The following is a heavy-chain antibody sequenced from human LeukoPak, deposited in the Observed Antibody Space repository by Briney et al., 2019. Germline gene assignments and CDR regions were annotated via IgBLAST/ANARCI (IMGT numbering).Heavy chain of an antibody. CDR3: AKDHYWSIDY. V-gene: IGHV3-74*01. Sequence: GGSLRLSCAASGFDFSSNWMHWVRHAPGQALVWVSRIKGDGISTNYADSVKGRFTISRDIAKNTLYLQMNSLRAEDTGVYYCAKDHYWSIDYWGRGTLVTVSS. CDR2: IKGDGIST. D-gene: IGHD3-3*01. J-gene: IGHJ4*02. CDR1: GFDFSSNW.